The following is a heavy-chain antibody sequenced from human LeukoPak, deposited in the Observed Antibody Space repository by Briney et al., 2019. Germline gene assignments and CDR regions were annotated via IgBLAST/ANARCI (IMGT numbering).Heavy chain of an antibody. CDR2: INPNSGGT. J-gene: IGHJ4*02. Sequence: ASVKVSCKASGYTFTGYYMHWVRQAPGQGLEWMGWINPNSGGTNYAQKFQGRVTMTRDTSISTAYMELSRLRSDDTAVYYCVRNYYTRNGYYTGFDSWGQGTLVTVSS. CDR1: GYTFTGYY. V-gene: IGHV1-2*02. D-gene: IGHD3-22*01. CDR3: VRNYYTRNGYYTGFDS.